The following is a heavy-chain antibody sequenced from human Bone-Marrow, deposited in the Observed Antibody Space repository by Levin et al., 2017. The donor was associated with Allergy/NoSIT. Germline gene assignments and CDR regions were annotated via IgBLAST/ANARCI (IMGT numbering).Heavy chain of an antibody. Sequence: GESLKISCKASGYSFSNYWIGWVRQMPGKGLEWMGIIYPGDSDTRYSPSFQGQVTISADKSINTAFLQWNSLKASDTAMYYCTRPQEMSTVEGPFDIWGQGTMVTVSS. D-gene: IGHD5-24*01. CDR1: GYSFSNYW. CDR3: TRPQEMSTVEGPFDI. V-gene: IGHV5-51*01. J-gene: IGHJ3*02. CDR2: IYPGDSDT.